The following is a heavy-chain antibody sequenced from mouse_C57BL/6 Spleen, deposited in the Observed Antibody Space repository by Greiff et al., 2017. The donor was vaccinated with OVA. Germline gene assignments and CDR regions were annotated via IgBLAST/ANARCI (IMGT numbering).Heavy chain of an antibody. CDR3: ARSGTTVVRGGY. J-gene: IGHJ2*01. Sequence: VKLQQPGAELVKPGASVKLSCKASGYTFTSYWMQWVKQRPGQGLEWIGEIDPSDSYTNYNQKFKGKATLTVDTSASTAYMQLSSLTSEDSAVYYCARSGTTVVRGGYWGQGTTLTVSS. V-gene: IGHV1-50*01. CDR1: GYTFTSYW. D-gene: IGHD1-1*01. CDR2: IDPSDSYT.